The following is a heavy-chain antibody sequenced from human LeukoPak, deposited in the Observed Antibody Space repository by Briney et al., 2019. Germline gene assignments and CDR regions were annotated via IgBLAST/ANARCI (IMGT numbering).Heavy chain of an antibody. D-gene: IGHD3-3*01. CDR2: INPNSGGT. V-gene: IGHV1-2*02. CDR3: ARDGDTIFGVVIPYYYYYMDV. J-gene: IGHJ6*03. CDR1: GYTFTGYY. Sequence: ASVKVSCKASGYTFTGYYMHWVRQAPGQGLEWMGWINPNSGGTNYAQKFQGRVTMTRDTSISTAYMELSRLRSDDTAVYYCARDGDTIFGVVIPYYYYYMDVWGKGTTVTVFS.